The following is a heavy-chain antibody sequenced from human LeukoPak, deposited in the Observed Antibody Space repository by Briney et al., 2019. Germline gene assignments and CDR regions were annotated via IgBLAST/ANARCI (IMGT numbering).Heavy chain of an antibody. V-gene: IGHV1-8*01. D-gene: IGHD3-22*01. CDR3: ARVEYISGYSHVY. CDR2: MNPNSGNT. Sequence: ASVKVSRKASGYTFTNYDINWVRQATGQGLEWMGWMNPNSGNTGYAQKFQGRVTMTRNIFISTAYMELSSLRSEDTAVYYCARVEYISGYSHVYWGQGTLVTVSS. J-gene: IGHJ4*02. CDR1: GYTFTNYD.